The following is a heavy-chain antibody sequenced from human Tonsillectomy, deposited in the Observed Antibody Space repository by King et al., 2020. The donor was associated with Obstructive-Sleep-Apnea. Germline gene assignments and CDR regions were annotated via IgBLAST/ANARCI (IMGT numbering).Heavy chain of an antibody. CDR2: ISSSSSTI. Sequence: VQLVESGGGLVQPGGSLRLSCAASGFTFSSYGMNCVRQAPGKGLGWVSYISSSSSTIYYADSVKGRFTISRDNAKNSLYLQMNSLRAEDTAVYYCARTRLLRDDSSGEYGGGLDYWGQGSLVTVSS. V-gene: IGHV3-48*04. CDR3: ARTRLLRDDSSGEYGGGLDY. J-gene: IGHJ4*02. CDR1: GFTFSSYG. D-gene: IGHD3-22*01.